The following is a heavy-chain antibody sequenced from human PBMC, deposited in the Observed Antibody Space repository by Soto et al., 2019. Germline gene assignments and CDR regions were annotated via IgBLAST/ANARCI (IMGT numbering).Heavy chain of an antibody. CDR2: IDTDGSRT. V-gene: IGHV3-74*01. J-gene: IGHJ5*02. CDR3: VRDRPHNWFDP. D-gene: IGHD6-6*01. Sequence: EVQLVESGGGLVQPRGSLRLSCAASGFTLRSYWMHWVRQAPGKGPMWVSRIDTDGSRTTYADSVKGRFTISRDNAKNMMYLQMNSLRAEDTAVYYCVRDRPHNWFDPWGQGTLVTVSS. CDR1: GFTLRSYW.